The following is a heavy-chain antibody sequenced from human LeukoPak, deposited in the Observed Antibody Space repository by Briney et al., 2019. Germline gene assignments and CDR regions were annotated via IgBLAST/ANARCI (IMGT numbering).Heavy chain of an antibody. CDR2: ISAYNGNT. Sequence: ASVKVSCKASGYTFTGYYMHWVRQAPGQGLEWMGWISAYNGNTNYAQKLQGRVTMTTDTSTSTAYMELRSLRSDDTAVYYCATLVRLLHRHWGQGTLVTVSS. D-gene: IGHD2-2*02. CDR1: GYTFTGYY. CDR3: ATLVRLLHRH. J-gene: IGHJ4*02. V-gene: IGHV1-18*04.